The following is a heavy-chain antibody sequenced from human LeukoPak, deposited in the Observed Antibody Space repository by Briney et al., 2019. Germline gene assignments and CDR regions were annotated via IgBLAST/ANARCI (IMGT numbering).Heavy chain of an antibody. D-gene: IGHD5-24*01. CDR1: GYSLTTYW. V-gene: IGHV5-51*01. CDR2: IYPGDSET. Sequence: GESLKISCKGSGYSLTTYWIAWVRQLPGEGLEWMGIIYPGDSETRYSPSFQGQVTISADKSITTAYLQWGGLKASDTAMYYCTRSPRDGYHDAFDIWGQGTMVTVFS. J-gene: IGHJ3*02. CDR3: TRSPRDGYHDAFDI.